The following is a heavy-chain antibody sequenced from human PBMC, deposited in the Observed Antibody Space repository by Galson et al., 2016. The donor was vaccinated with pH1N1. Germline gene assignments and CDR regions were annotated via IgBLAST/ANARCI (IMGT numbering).Heavy chain of an antibody. CDR3: ARQNDYGDYRGDAFDI. J-gene: IGHJ3*02. CDR1: GHKFTSSW. Sequence: ESLKISCKGSGHKFTSSWIGWVRQMPGKSLEWMGIIYLGGSLIRYRPSFQGQVTISADKSVNIVYLEWGSLKASDTAMYYCARQNDYGDYRGDAFDIWGQGTMVTVSS. V-gene: IGHV5-51*01. CDR2: IYLGGSLI. D-gene: IGHD4-17*01.